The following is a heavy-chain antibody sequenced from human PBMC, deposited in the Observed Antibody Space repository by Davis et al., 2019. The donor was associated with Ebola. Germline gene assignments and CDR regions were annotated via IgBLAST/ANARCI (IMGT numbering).Heavy chain of an antibody. V-gene: IGHV3-48*01. D-gene: IGHD4-23*01. CDR3: AKDGRKRDGGYYYYGMDV. J-gene: IGHJ6*02. Sequence: GESLKISCAASGFTFSSYSMNWVRQAPGRGLEWVSYISSSSTTKYYADSVKGRFTISRDNSKNTLYLQMNSLRAEDTAVYYCAKDGRKRDGGYYYYGMDVWGQGTTVTVSS. CDR1: GFTFSSYS. CDR2: ISSSSTTK.